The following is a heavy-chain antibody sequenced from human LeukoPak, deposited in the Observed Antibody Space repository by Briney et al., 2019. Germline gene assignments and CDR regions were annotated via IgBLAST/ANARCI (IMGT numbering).Heavy chain of an antibody. CDR1: GGTFSSYA. CDR2: IIPILGIA. Sequence: ASVKVSCKASGGTFSSYAICWVRQAPGQGLEWMGRIIPILGIANYAQKFQGRVTITADKSMSTAYMELSSLRSEDTAVYYCARETRGDILTGYPYWGQGTLVTVSS. D-gene: IGHD3-9*01. V-gene: IGHV1-69*04. CDR3: ARETRGDILTGYPY. J-gene: IGHJ4*02.